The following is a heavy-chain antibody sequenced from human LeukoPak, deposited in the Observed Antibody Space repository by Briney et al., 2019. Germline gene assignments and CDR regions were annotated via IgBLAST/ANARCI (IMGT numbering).Heavy chain of an antibody. CDR2: IYYSGST. CDR1: GGSISSYY. V-gene: IGHV4-59*01. D-gene: IGHD2-2*01. J-gene: IGHJ2*01. Sequence: PSETLSLTCTVSGGSISSYYWSWLRQPPGKGLEWIGYIYYSGSTNYNPSLKGRVTISVDTSKNQFSLKLSSVTAADTAVYYCARPSGYCSSTSCSLGYFDLWGRGTLVTVSS. CDR3: ARPSGYCSSTSCSLGYFDL.